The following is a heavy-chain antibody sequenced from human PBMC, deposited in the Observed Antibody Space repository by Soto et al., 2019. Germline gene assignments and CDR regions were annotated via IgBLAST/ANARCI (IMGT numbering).Heavy chain of an antibody. CDR3: ARDRGSSSHNTHPTYYYYYYMDV. Sequence: ASVKVSCKASGYTFTGYYMHWVRQAPGQGLEWMGWINPNSGGTNYAQKFQGWVTMTRDTSISTAYMELSRLRSDDTAVDYCARDRGSSSHNTHPTYYYYYYMDVWGKGTTVTVSS. V-gene: IGHV1-2*04. CDR1: GYTFTGYY. CDR2: INPNSGGT. D-gene: IGHD6-13*01. J-gene: IGHJ6*03.